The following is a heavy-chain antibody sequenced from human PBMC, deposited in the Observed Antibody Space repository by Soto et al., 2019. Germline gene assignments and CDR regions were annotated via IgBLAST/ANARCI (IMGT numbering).Heavy chain of an antibody. V-gene: IGHV3-48*02. D-gene: IGHD6-19*01. Sequence: EVQLVESGGGLVQPGGSLRLSCAASGFTFSSYSMNWVRQAPGKGLEWVSYISSSSSTIYYADSVKGRFTISRDNAKNSLYLQLNSLRDEDAAVYYCARDYLCVYRSGCLNFDYWVQRTLVTVSS. CDR1: GFTFSSYS. CDR3: ARDYLCVYRSGCLNFDY. J-gene: IGHJ4*02. CDR2: ISSSSSTI.